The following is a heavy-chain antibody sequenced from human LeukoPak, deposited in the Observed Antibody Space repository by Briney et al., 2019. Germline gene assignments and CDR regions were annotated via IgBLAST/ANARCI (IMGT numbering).Heavy chain of an antibody. D-gene: IGHD3-10*01. J-gene: IGHJ4*02. CDR3: ARDDYYGSGSYYH. V-gene: IGHV4-59*02. CDR1: GASVSSSH. Sequence: SETLSLTCVVSGASVSSSHWNWIRHLPGKGLEWIGCLSYTGKTDYNPSLTSRVTISLDTSKNQVSLKLKSVTAADTAVYYCARDDYYGSGSYYHWGQGTLVTVSS. CDR2: LSYTGKT.